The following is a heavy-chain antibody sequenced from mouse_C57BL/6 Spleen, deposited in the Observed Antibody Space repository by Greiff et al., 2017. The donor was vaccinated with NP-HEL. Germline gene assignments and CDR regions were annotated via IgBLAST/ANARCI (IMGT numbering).Heavy chain of an antibody. J-gene: IGHJ2*01. Sequence: VKLQQSGPELVKPGASVKISCKASGYAFSSSWMNWVKQRPGKGLEWIGRIYPGDGDTNYNGKFKGKATLTADKSSSTAYMQLSSLTSEDSAVYFCARSRTTTVLDYWGQGTTLTVSS. CDR3: ARSRTTTVLDY. V-gene: IGHV1-82*01. CDR2: IYPGDGDT. D-gene: IGHD1-1*01. CDR1: GYAFSSSW.